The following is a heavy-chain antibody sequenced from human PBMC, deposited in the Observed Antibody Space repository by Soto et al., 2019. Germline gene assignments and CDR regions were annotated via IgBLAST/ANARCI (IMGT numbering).Heavy chain of an antibody. J-gene: IGHJ4*02. CDR1: GYTFTSYA. V-gene: IGHV1-18*01. CDR2: ISAYNGNT. CDR3: ARDRASAGPFDY. Sequence: QVQLVQAGAEVKKPGASVKVSCKASGYTFTSYAFSWVRQDPGQGLEWMGWISAYNGNTNYAQKLQGRVTMTTDTSTSTAYMELRSRRSDDTSVYYCARDRASAGPFDYWGQGTLVTVSS. D-gene: IGHD6-13*01.